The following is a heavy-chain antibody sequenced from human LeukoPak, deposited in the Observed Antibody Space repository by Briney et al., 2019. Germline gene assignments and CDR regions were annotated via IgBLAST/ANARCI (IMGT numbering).Heavy chain of an antibody. CDR2: ISGSGLDT. CDR1: GFTFSSYA. D-gene: IGHD3-10*01. J-gene: IGHJ4*02. CDR3: AKSSIHALGSYTFDN. Sequence: GGSLRLSCAASGFTFSSYAMTWLRQAPGKGLEWVSGISGSGLDTYYADSTKGRFTISRDNSKNTLDLQMNNLRVEDTAVYYCAKSSIHALGSYTFDNWGQGTLVTVSS. V-gene: IGHV3-23*01.